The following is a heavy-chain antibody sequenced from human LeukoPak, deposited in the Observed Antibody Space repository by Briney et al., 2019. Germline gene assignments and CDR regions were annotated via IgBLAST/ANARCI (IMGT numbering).Heavy chain of an antibody. J-gene: IGHJ3*02. CDR2: MNPNSGNT. CDR3: ARQRDSFDI. CDR1: GYTFTSYD. D-gene: IGHD3-22*01. Sequence: ASVKVSCKASGYTFTSYDINWVRQATGQGREWMGWMNPNSGNTDYAQQLQGRVTSTRSTAMNTACMERGRVSSEDTALYYGARQRDSFDIWGQGTTVTASS. V-gene: IGHV1-8*03.